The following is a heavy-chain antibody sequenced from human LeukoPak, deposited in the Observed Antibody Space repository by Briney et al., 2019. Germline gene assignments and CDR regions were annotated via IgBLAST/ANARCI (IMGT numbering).Heavy chain of an antibody. CDR3: ARVSPLYYDFWSGYYPYYGMYV. J-gene: IGHJ6*02. Sequence: PGGSLRLSCAASGFTFSSYWMSWVRQAPGKGLEWVANIKQDGSEKYYVDSVKGRFTISRDNAKNSLYLQMNSLRAEDAAVYYCARVSPLYYDFWSGYYPYYGMYVWGQGTTVTVSS. D-gene: IGHD3-3*01. V-gene: IGHV3-7*01. CDR1: GFTFSSYW. CDR2: IKQDGSEK.